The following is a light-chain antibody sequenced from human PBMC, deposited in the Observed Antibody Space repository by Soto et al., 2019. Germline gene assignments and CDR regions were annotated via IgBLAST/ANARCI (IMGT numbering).Light chain of an antibody. CDR1: QSISSY. CDR3: QQSYSTLRYT. Sequence: DIQVTQSPSSLSASVGDRVTITCRASQSISSYLNWYQQKPGKAPKLLIYTASSLQSGVPSRFSGSGSGTDFTLTISSLQPEDFATYYCQQSYSTLRYTFGQGTKLEIK. CDR2: TAS. J-gene: IGKJ2*01. V-gene: IGKV1-39*01.